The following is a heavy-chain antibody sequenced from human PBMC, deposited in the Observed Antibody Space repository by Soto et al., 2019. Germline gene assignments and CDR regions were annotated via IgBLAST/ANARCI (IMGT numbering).Heavy chain of an antibody. J-gene: IGHJ4*02. D-gene: IGHD3-9*01. V-gene: IGHV4-34*01. Sequence: SETLSLTCAVYGGSFSGYYWSWIRQPPGKGLEWIGEINHSGSTNYNPSLKSRVTISVDTSKNQFSLKLSYVTAADTAVYYCARHFVFRYFDWLLHFDYWGQGTLVTVSS. CDR2: INHSGST. CDR3: ARHFVFRYFDWLLHFDY. CDR1: GGSFSGYY.